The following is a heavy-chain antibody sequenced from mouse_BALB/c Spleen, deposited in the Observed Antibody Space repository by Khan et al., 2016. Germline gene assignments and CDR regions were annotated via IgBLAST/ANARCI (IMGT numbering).Heavy chain of an antibody. CDR2: IRNKANGYTT. Sequence: EVELVESGGGLVQPGGSLRLSCATSGFTFTDYYMSWVRQPPGKALEWLGFIRNKANGYTTEYSASVKGRFTISRDIAQSILYLQSNTLGAEDRATYDCARDNWPGDYSDDWGQGTTLTVSS. D-gene: IGHD4-1*02. CDR3: ARDNWPGDYSDD. V-gene: IGHV7-3*02. CDR1: GFTFTDYY. J-gene: IGHJ2*01.